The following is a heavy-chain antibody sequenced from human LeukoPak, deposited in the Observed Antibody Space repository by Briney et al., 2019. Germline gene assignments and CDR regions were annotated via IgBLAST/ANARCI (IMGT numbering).Heavy chain of an antibody. Sequence: SETLSLTCTVSDDSIISTNYYWGWIRQPPGKGLEWIGSVYYSGRTFYNPSLKSRVTISVDTSKNQFYLKLSSVTAADTAVYYCVRQPSPFGMDIENWGQGTLVTVSS. CDR1: DDSIISTNYY. CDR3: VRQPSPFGMDIEN. CDR2: VYYSGRT. V-gene: IGHV4-39*01. D-gene: IGHD3-3*01. J-gene: IGHJ4*02.